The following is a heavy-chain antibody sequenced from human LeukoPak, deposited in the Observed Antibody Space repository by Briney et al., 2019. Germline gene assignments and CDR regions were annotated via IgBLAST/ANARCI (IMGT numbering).Heavy chain of an antibody. CDR3: TTFLAVNPFDY. Sequence: GGSLRLSCAASGFTFSRFAMSWVRQAPGKGPEWVSAISGSGFSTYNANSVKGRFTISRDNSKNTLYLQMNSLKTEDTAVYYCTTFLAVNPFDYWGQGTLVTVSS. CDR1: GFTFSRFA. CDR2: ISGSGFST. D-gene: IGHD3-3*02. V-gene: IGHV3-23*01. J-gene: IGHJ4*02.